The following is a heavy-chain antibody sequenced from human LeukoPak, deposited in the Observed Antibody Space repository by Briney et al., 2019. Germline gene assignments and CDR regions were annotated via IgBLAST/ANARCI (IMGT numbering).Heavy chain of an antibody. CDR1: GYTFTGYY. V-gene: IGHV1-2*02. CDR2: INPNSGGT. D-gene: IGHD3-3*01. J-gene: IGHJ4*02. CDR3: ARGPYDFWSGYNDY. Sequence: GASVKLSCKASGYTFTGYYMHWVRQAPGQGLEWMGWINPNSGGTNYAQRFQGRVTMTRDTSISTAYMELSRLRSDDTAVYYCARGPYDFWSGYNDYWGQGTLVTVSS.